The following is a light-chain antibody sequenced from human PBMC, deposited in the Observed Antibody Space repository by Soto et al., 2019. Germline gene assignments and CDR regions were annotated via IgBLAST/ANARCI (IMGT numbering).Light chain of an antibody. V-gene: IGKV3-11*01. CDR3: QQRGEWPPGAT. CDR1: QSISNS. CDR2: DAS. J-gene: IGKJ5*01. Sequence: EIVLTQSPATLSLSPGERATLSCRASQSISNSLACYQQKPGQAPRLLIYDASNRTTGIPARFSGSGSGTDFTLPISSLEPEDFAVYYCQQRGEWPPGATFGQGTRLEI.